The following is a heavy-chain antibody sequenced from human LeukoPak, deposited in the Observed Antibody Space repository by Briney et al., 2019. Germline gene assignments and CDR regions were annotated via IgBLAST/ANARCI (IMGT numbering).Heavy chain of an antibody. CDR3: ATDYFCSGLTCDDCFDP. CDR1: GYTFTSYG. D-gene: IGHD3-3*01. Sequence: ASVKVSRKASGYTFTSYGISCVRQAPGQGLQWMGWISTDNGDTNFAQKLQGRVTMTTDTSASTVYMELRSLRADDTAVYYCATDYFCSGLTCDDCFDPWGQGTLVTASS. J-gene: IGHJ5*02. CDR2: ISTDNGDT. V-gene: IGHV1-18*01.